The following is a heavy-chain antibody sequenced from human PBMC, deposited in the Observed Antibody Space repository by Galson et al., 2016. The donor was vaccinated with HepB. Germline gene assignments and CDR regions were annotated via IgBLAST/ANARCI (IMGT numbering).Heavy chain of an antibody. CDR1: GFTFSSFW. D-gene: IGHD3-3*01. Sequence: SLRLSCAASGFTFSSFWMSWVRQAPGKGPEWVANIKQDGSKIYYVASVKGRFTISRDNAKNSLDLQMNSLRVEDTAVYYCARDGNDFWSGQDSWGQGTLVAVSS. CDR2: IKQDGSKI. J-gene: IGHJ4*02. CDR3: ARDGNDFWSGQDS. V-gene: IGHV3-7*01.